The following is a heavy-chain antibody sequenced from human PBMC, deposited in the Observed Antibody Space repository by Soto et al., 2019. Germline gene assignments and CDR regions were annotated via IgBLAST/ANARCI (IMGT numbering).Heavy chain of an antibody. V-gene: IGHV4-4*02. J-gene: IGHJ4*02. D-gene: IGHD3-10*01. CDR2: IYYSGST. Sequence: QVQLQESGPGLVKPSGTLSLTCAVSGGSISSNNWLTWVRQPPGKGLEWIGEIYYSGSTTYNPSLNSRVTMSVDKSKTQFSLKLSSVTAADTAVYYCARHASGSPFGYWGQGPLVTVSS. CDR1: GGSISSNNW. CDR3: ARHASGSPFGY.